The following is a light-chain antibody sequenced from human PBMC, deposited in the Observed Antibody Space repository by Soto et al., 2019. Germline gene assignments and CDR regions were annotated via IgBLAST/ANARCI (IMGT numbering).Light chain of an antibody. J-gene: IGKJ5*01. CDR3: QQYGTSEII. CDR2: DTS. CDR1: QSVSNSH. V-gene: IGKV3-20*01. Sequence: VLKQSTVTLSFSRGERATLSCRASQSVSNSHVAWYQQKSGQAPRLLIYDTSSRVTGIPDRFSGSGSGTDFTLTISRLEPEDFAVFYCQQYGTSEIIFGQGTRLEIK.